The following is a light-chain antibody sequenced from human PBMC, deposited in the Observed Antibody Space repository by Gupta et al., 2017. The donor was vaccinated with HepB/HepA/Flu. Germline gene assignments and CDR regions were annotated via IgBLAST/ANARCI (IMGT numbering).Light chain of an antibody. CDR2: RAS. CDR3: QHRGT. CDR1: QRVNRY. V-gene: IGKV3-11*01. Sequence: EVVLTQSPATLSLSPGERATLSCRASQRVNRYLASYQQAPGQAPSLLLYRASSRATDIPARFIGIESGTDFTLPTTGIVAEDFAVYYCQHRGTFGQGTNVEIK. J-gene: IGKJ1*01.